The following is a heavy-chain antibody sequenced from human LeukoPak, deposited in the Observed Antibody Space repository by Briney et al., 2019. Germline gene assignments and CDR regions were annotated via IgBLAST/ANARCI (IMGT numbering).Heavy chain of an antibody. CDR3: AELGITMIGGV. V-gene: IGHV3-7*01. Sequence: GGSLRLSCAASGFIFSIYCMICVRQAPGKGLEWVANIKQDGSEKNYVDSVKGRFTISRDNAKNSVDLQMNSLRAEDTAVYYCAELGITMIGGVWGKGTPVTISS. CDR2: IKQDGSEK. J-gene: IGHJ6*04. D-gene: IGHD3-10*02. CDR1: GFIFSIYC.